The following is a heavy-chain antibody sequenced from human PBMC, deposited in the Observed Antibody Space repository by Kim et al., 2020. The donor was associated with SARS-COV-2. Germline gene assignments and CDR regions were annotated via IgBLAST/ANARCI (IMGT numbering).Heavy chain of an antibody. V-gene: IGHV3-9*01. CDR1: GFTFGDYA. CDR2: ISWNSGGI. J-gene: IGHJ5*02. CDR3: AKGGKQLVVRWFDP. Sequence: GGSLRLSCAASGFTFGDYAMHWVRQAPGKGLEWVSGISWNSGGIGYADSVRGRFTISRDNAKNSLYLQMNSLRPEDTALYYCAKGGKQLVVRWFDPWGQGTLVTVSS. D-gene: IGHD1-1*01.